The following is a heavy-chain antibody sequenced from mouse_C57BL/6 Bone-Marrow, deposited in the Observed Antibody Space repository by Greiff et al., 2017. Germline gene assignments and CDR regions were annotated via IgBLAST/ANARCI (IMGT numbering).Heavy chain of an antibody. CDR3: ARALIYYGLFDY. CDR2: IHYDGSSP. D-gene: IGHD2-1*01. CDR1: EYEFPSHD. V-gene: IGHV5-16*01. Sequence: EVQLVESGGGLVQPGESLKLSCESNEYEFPSHDLSWVRQVPEKGLEWVSNIHYDGSSPYYLDSLKSRFIISRDNAKNILYLQMSSLKSEDTATYYCARALIYYGLFDYWGQGTTLTVSS. J-gene: IGHJ2*01.